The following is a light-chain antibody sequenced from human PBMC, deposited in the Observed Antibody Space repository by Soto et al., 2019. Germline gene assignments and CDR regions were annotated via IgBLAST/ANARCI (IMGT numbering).Light chain of an antibody. V-gene: IGKV3-15*01. CDR1: QSVNVN. Sequence: EIVMTQSPATLSVSPGERATLSCRASQSVNVNLAWYQQKPGQAPRLLMFGASTRATGVPARFSATGSGTEFTLTISSLQSEDFAVYYCQQYNTWPLTFGGGTKVEIE. J-gene: IGKJ4*01. CDR2: GAS. CDR3: QQYNTWPLT.